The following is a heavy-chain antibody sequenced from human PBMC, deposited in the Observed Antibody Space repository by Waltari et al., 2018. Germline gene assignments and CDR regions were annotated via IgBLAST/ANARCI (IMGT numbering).Heavy chain of an antibody. V-gene: IGHV4-34*01. D-gene: IGHD2-8*02. CDR2: INHSGST. CDR1: GGSFSGYY. CDR3: ARGPHTDRLYYYYYYMDV. J-gene: IGHJ6*03. Sequence: QVQLQQWGAGLLKPSETLSLTCAVYGGSFSGYYWSWIRQPPGKGLEWIGEINHSGSTNYNPSLKSRVTISVDTSKNQFSLKLSSVTAADTAVYYCARGPHTDRLYYYYYYMDVWGKGTTVTVSS.